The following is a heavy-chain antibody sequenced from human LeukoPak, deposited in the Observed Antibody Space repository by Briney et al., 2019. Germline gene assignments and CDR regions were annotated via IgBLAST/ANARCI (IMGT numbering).Heavy chain of an antibody. Sequence: GGSLRLSCAASGFTFSSYAMSWVRQAPGKGLEWVSAISGSGGSTYYADSVKGRFTISRDNSKNTLYLQMNSLRAEDTAVYYCARRRRAGDAFDIWGQGTMVTVSS. V-gene: IGHV3-23*01. CDR1: GFTFSSYA. CDR2: ISGSGGST. D-gene: IGHD6-19*01. J-gene: IGHJ3*02. CDR3: ARRRRAGDAFDI.